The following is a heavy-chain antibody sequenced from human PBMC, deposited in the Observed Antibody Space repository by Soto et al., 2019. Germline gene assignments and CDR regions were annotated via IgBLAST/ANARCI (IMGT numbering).Heavy chain of an antibody. CDR2: VYFSGNT. CDR3: ARGEAVSGERENWFDP. D-gene: IGHD6-25*01. Sequence: PSETLSLTCTVSGGSLSSYYWTWIRQSPGKGLEWIGYVYFSGNTNYNPSLKSRVTISIDTSKNQFSLRLTSVTAADTAVYYCARGEAVSGERENWFDPWGQGTLVTVSS. J-gene: IGHJ5*02. CDR1: GGSLSSYY. V-gene: IGHV4-59*01.